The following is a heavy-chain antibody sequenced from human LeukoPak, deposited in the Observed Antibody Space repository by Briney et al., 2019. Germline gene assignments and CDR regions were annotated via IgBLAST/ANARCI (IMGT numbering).Heavy chain of an antibody. D-gene: IGHD3-10*01. J-gene: IGHJ4*02. CDR2: INQDGSQK. CDR3: ARVSGSGTKSPW. CDR1: GFTFSIYW. Sequence: GGSLRLSCAASGFTFSIYWMSWVRQAPGKGLEWVANINQDGSQKYYVDSVKGRFTISRDNAKNSLYLQMNSLRAEDTAVYYCARVSGSGTKSPWWGQGTLVTVSS. V-gene: IGHV3-7*03.